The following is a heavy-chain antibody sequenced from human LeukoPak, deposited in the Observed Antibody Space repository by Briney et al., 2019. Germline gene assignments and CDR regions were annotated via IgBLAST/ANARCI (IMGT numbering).Heavy chain of an antibody. CDR1: GGSFSGYY. CDR2: INHSGST. Sequence: PSETLSLTCAVYGGSFSGYYWSWIRQPPGKGLEWIGEINHSGSTYYNPSLKSRVTISVDTSKNQFSLKLSSVTAADTAVYYCARGPSYYDFWSGYLSYYYYMDVWGKGTTVTVSS. CDR3: ARGPSYYDFWSGYLSYYYYMDV. V-gene: IGHV4-34*01. J-gene: IGHJ6*03. D-gene: IGHD3-3*01.